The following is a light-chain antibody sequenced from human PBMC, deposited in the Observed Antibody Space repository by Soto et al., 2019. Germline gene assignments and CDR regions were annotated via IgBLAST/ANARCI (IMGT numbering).Light chain of an antibody. V-gene: IGLV2-14*01. CDR1: RSDVGGYNY. J-gene: IGLJ2*01. CDR2: DVS. Sequence: QSVLTQPASVSGSPGQSITISCTGTRSDVGGYNYVSWYQQHPGKAPKLIIYDVSNRPSGVSNRFSGSKSGNTASLNITGLQAEDEADDYCSSYTSSSTLDVVFGGGTKLTVL. CDR3: SSYTSSSTLDVV.